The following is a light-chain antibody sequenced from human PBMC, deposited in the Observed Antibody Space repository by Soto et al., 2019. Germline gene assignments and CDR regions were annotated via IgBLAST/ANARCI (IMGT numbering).Light chain of an antibody. V-gene: IGKV1-39*01. CDR3: HQSYSTPPLT. Sequence: DIQMTQSPSSLSASVGDRVTITCRASQSINSFLNWYQQKPGKAPKLLIYAASSLESGVPSRFSGSGSGTDFTLTISSLQPEDFATYYCHQSYSTPPLTFGQGTKVEIK. CDR2: AAS. J-gene: IGKJ1*01. CDR1: QSINSF.